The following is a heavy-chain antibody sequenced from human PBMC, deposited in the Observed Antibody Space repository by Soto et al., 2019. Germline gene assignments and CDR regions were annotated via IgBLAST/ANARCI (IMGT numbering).Heavy chain of an antibody. CDR2: MYNTGST. Sequence: QVQLQESGPGLVKPSETLSLTCTVSGGTISRYYWSWIRQAPGKGLEWIGYMYNTGSTVYNPSFKSRVTISVDTSKNQFSLKLNSVTAEDTAVYYCARDLWGYCGTDCYPLDVWGQGTTVTVSS. V-gene: IGHV4-59*01. J-gene: IGHJ6*02. CDR3: ARDLWGYCGTDCYPLDV. CDR1: GGTISRYY. D-gene: IGHD2-21*02.